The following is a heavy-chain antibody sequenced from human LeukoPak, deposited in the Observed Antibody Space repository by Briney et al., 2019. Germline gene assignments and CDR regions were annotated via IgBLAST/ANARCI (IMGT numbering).Heavy chain of an antibody. V-gene: IGHV4-61*02. CDR3: ARIRRSGSYRTGHFDY. Sequence: SETLSLTCTVSGGSISSGSYYWNWIRQPAGKGLEWIGRIYTSGSTNYNPSLKSRVTISVDTSKNQFSLKLSSVTAADTAVYYCARIRRSGSYRTGHFDYWGQGTLVTVSS. CDR2: IYTSGST. CDR1: GGSISSGSYY. D-gene: IGHD3-16*02. J-gene: IGHJ4*02.